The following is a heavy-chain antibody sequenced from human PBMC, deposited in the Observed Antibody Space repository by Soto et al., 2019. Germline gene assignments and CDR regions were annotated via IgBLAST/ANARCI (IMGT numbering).Heavy chain of an antibody. V-gene: IGHV3-21*01. CDR2: ISSSSSYI. J-gene: IGHJ3*02. CDR3: ARDPPSTLGSFDI. Sequence: GGSLRLSCAASGFTFSSYSMNWVRQAPEKGLEWVSSISSSSSYIYYADSVKGRFTISRDNAKNSLYLQMNSLRAEDTAVYYCARDPPSTLGSFDIWGRGTMVT. CDR1: GFTFSSYS. D-gene: IGHD2-2*01.